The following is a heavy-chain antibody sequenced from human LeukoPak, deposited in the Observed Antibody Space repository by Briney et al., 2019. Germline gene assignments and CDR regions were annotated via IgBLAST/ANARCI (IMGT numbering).Heavy chain of an antibody. J-gene: IGHJ4*02. D-gene: IGHD5-18*01. V-gene: IGHV1-2*06. Sequence: GASVKVSCKASGYTFTGYYMHWVRQAPGQGLEWMGRINPNSGGTNYAQKFQGRVTMTRDTSISTAYMELSRLRFDDTAVYYCARVEYSYGEEYWGQGTLVTVSS. CDR1: GYTFTGYY. CDR2: INPNSGGT. CDR3: ARVEYSYGEEY.